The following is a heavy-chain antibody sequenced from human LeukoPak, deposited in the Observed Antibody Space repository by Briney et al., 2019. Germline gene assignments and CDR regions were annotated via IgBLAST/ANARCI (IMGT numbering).Heavy chain of an antibody. Sequence: PGGSLRLSCAASGFTFSSYWMHWVRQAPGKGLVWVSRINGDGSSTFNVDSVKGRFTISRDNAKNSLYLQMNSLRADDTAVYYCARGPRQGNWNYPLDYWGQGTLVTVSS. CDR1: GFTFSSYW. D-gene: IGHD1-7*01. CDR3: ARGPRQGNWNYPLDY. CDR2: INGDGSST. V-gene: IGHV3-74*01. J-gene: IGHJ4*02.